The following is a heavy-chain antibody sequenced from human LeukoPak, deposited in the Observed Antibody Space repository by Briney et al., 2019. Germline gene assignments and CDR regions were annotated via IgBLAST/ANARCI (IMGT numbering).Heavy chain of an antibody. J-gene: IGHJ6*03. Sequence: GGSLRLSCAASGFTVSSNYMNWVRQAPGKGLEWVSVLYSGGSTYYADSVKGRFTISRDNSKNTLYLQMNSLRAEDTAVYYCARGAAMVSYYYYYMDVWGKGTTVTVSS. V-gene: IGHV3-66*01. D-gene: IGHD5-18*01. CDR1: GFTVSSNY. CDR3: ARGAAMVSYYYYYMDV. CDR2: LYSGGST.